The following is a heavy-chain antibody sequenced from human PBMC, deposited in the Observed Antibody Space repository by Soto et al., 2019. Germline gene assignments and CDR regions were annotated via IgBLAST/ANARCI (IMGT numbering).Heavy chain of an antibody. CDR3: AKEWVYDSSGWSFDY. CDR1: GFTFSSYG. Sequence: QVQLVESGGGVVQPGRSLRLSCAASGFTFSSYGMHWVRQAPGKGLEWVAVISNDGSNKYYADSVKGRFTISRDNSKNTLDLRLNSRGAEDTAVYYCAKEWVYDSSGWSFDYWGQGTLVTVSS. CDR2: ISNDGSNK. J-gene: IGHJ4*02. V-gene: IGHV3-30*18. D-gene: IGHD3-22*01.